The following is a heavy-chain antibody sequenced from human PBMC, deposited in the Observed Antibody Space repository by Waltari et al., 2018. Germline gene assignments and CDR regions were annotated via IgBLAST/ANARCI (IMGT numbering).Heavy chain of an antibody. CDR1: GFTFSSYA. CDR3: AVSSHEPAEIGAFDI. V-gene: IGHV3-23*01. CDR2: ISGSGGST. Sequence: EVQLLESGGGSVQPGGSLRLSCAASGFTFSSYAMSWVGQAPGKGLEWVSAISGSGGSTYYADSVKGRFTISRDNSKNTLYLQMNSLRAEDTAVYYCAVSSHEPAEIGAFDIWGQGTMVTVSS. J-gene: IGHJ3*02. D-gene: IGHD3-10*01.